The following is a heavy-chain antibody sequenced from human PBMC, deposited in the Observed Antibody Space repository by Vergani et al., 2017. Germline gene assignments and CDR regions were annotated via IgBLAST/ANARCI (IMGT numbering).Heavy chain of an antibody. CDR3: AKGGKYCSGTSCRLDYYMDV. V-gene: IGHV3-23*01. CDR2: ISGSGGST. J-gene: IGHJ6*03. Sequence: EVQLLESGGGLVQPGGSLRLSCAASGFTFSSYAMSWVRQAPGKGLEWVSAISGSGGSTYYADSVKGRFTISRDNSKNTLYLQMNSLRAEDTAVYYGAKGGKYCSGTSCRLDYYMDVWGKGTTVTVSS. D-gene: IGHD2-2*01. CDR1: GFTFSSYA.